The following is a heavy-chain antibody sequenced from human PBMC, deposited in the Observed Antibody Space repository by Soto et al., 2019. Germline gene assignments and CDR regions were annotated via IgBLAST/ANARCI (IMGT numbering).Heavy chain of an antibody. CDR1: GFSLDTRGVV. V-gene: IGHV2-5*01. CDR2: IYWNDDK. D-gene: IGHD3-22*01. J-gene: IGHJ4*02. CDR3: GHVPFYYSDSRGYIDY. Sequence: SGPTLVNPAQTLTLTCTFSGFSLDTRGVVVGWIRQPPGKALEWLGLIYWNDDKRYSPFMKNRLTFAKDTSKNQVVFTMTNMDPVDTATYYCGHVPFYYSDSRGYIDYWGQGTLVTVSS.